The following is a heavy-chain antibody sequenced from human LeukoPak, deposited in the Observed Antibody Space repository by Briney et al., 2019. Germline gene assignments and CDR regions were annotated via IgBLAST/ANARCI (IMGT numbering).Heavy chain of an antibody. V-gene: IGHV4-4*02. CDR3: ARDPIRQWLVNWFDP. CDR1: GGSISTNNW. J-gene: IGHJ5*02. D-gene: IGHD6-19*01. CDR2: IYYSGST. Sequence: SGTLSLTCAVSGGSISTNNWWTWVRQPPGKGLEWIGSIYYSGSTCYNPSLKSRVTISVDTSKNQFSLKLSSVTAADTAVYYCARDPIRQWLVNWFDPWGQGTLVTVSS.